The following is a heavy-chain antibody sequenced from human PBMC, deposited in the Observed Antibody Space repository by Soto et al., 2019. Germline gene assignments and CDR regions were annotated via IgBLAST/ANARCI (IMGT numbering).Heavy chain of an antibody. D-gene: IGHD2-2*01. CDR3: ARIVVIPAAPDYYNYYGVDV. CDR2: MYYSGST. J-gene: IGHJ6*02. Sequence: TLSLTCTVSGGSISSSSYYWAWIRQPPGKGLEWIGNMYYSGSTYYNPSLKSRVTMSVDTSKNQFSLKLSSVTAADTSVYYCARIVVIPAAPDYYNYYGVDVWGQGTLVTVSS. CDR1: GGSISSSSYY. V-gene: IGHV4-39*01.